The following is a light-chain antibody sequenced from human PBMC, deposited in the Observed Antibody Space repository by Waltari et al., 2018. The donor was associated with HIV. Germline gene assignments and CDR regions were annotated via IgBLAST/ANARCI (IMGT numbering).Light chain of an antibody. V-gene: IGKV1-5*03. CDR2: KAS. J-gene: IGKJ5*01. CDR3: QQYNSDPS. CDR1: QDVSNW. Sequence: DIHMTQSPSTLSAFIGDRVTITCRASQDVSNWLAWYQQKQGKAPKLLIHKASVLENGVSLRFSGSGFGTEFTLIIDSLEPDDFATYYCQQYNSDPSFGQGTRLEMK.